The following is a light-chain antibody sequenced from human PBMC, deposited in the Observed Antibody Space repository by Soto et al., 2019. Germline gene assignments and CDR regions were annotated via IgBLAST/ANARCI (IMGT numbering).Light chain of an antibody. CDR3: AAWDDSLNAVV. V-gene: IGLV1-44*01. J-gene: IGLJ2*01. Sequence: QSVLTQPPSASGTPGQRVTISCSGSSPNIGSNTVNWYQQLPGTAPKLLIYSNNQRPSGVPDRFSGSKSGTSASLAISGLQSEDEADYYCAAWDDSLNAVVFGGGTQLTVL. CDR1: SPNIGSNT. CDR2: SNN.